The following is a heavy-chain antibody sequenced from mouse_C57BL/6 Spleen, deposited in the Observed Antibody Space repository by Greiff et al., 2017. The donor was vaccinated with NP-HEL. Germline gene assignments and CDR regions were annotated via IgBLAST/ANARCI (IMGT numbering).Heavy chain of an antibody. V-gene: IGHV5-17*01. D-gene: IGHD2-4*01. Sequence: DVMLVESGGGLVKPGGSLKLSCAASGFTFSDYGMHWVRQAQEKGLEWVAYISSGSSTIYYADTVKGRFTISRDNAKNTLFLQMTSLRSEDTAMYYGARDYYDYDDAMDYWGQGTSVTVSS. CDR3: ARDYYDYDDAMDY. CDR1: GFTFSDYG. J-gene: IGHJ4*01. CDR2: ISSGSSTI.